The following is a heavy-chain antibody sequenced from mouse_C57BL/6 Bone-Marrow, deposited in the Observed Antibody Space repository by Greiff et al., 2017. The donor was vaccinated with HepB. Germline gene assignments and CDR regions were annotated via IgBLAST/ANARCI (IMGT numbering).Heavy chain of an antibody. CDR1: GYTFTSYW. Sequence: QVQLQQPGAELVMPGASVKLSCKASGYTFTSYWMHWVKQRPGQGLEWIGEIDPSDSYTNYNGKFKGKATLTADKSSSTAYMQLSSLTSEDSAVYFCAREGAYYSNYHVSFFDYWGQGTTLTVSS. V-gene: IGHV1-69*01. CDR3: AREGAYYSNYHVSFFDY. D-gene: IGHD2-5*01. J-gene: IGHJ2*01. CDR2: IDPSDSYT.